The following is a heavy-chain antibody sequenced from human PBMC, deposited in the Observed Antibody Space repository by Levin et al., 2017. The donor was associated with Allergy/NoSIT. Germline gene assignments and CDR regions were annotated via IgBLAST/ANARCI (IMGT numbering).Heavy chain of an antibody. V-gene: IGHV3-21*01. Sequence: PGGSLRLSCAASGFTFSSYSMNWVRQAPGKGLEWVSSISSSSSYIYYADSVKGRFTISRDNAKNSLYLQMNSLRAEDTAVYYCATEPVAAETLTDAFDIWGQGTMVTVSS. D-gene: IGHD6-25*01. CDR3: ATEPVAAETLTDAFDI. J-gene: IGHJ3*02. CDR2: ISSSSSYI. CDR1: GFTFSSYS.